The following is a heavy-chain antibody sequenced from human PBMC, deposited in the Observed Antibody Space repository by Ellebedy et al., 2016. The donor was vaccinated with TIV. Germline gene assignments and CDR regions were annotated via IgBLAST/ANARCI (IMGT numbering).Heavy chain of an antibody. CDR3: ARDHKEPLLWFGELLSGVDV. CDR1: GFTFSSYG. J-gene: IGHJ6*02. V-gene: IGHV3-30*03. CDR2: ISYDGSNK. Sequence: GGSLRLSCAASGFTFSSYGMHWVRQAPGKGLEWVAVISYDGSNKNYADSVKGRFTISRDNSKNTLYLQMNSLRAEDTAVYYCARDHKEPLLWFGELLSGVDVWGQGTTVTVSS. D-gene: IGHD3-10*01.